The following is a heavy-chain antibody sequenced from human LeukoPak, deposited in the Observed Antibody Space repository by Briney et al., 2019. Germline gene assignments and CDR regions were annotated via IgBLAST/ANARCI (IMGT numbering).Heavy chain of an antibody. D-gene: IGHD3-9*01. Sequence: GGSLRLSCAASGFTFSSYTVYWVRQAPGKGLEWVSSITSSSSYIYYADSVKGRFTISRDNARKSLDLQMNSLRAEDTAVYYCARDGDILTGHYRYYFDYWGQGTLVTVSS. CDR2: ITSSSSYI. CDR1: GFTFSSYT. J-gene: IGHJ4*02. V-gene: IGHV3-21*01. CDR3: ARDGDILTGHYRYYFDY.